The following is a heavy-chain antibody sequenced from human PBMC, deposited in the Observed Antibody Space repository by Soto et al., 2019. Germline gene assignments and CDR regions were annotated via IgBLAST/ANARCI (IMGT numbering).Heavy chain of an antibody. D-gene: IGHD6-19*01. J-gene: IGHJ4*01. Sequence: PSETLSLTCTVSGYSISSCSYWAWIRQPPGKGPEWSASIYHGGTTFYNPSLKSRITISVDTSNNQFSLKLTSVTAADTAVYYCVRVHVMVVAGSTFDYCGHGTLVTVSS. CDR1: GYSISSCSY. V-gene: IGHV4-38-2*02. CDR2: IYHGGTT. CDR3: VRVHVMVVAGSTFDY.